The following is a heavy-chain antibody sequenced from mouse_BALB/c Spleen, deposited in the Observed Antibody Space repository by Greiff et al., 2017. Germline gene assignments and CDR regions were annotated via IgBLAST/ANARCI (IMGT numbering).Heavy chain of an antibody. J-gene: IGHJ4*01. CDR3: ARFYDGYYGYYAMDY. V-gene: IGHV2-9*02. D-gene: IGHD2-3*01. CDR2: IWAGGST. CDR1: GFSLTSYG. Sequence: QVQLQQSGPGLVAPSQSLSITCTVSGFSLTSYGVHWVRQPPGKGLEWLGVIWAGGSTNYNSALMSRLSISKDNSKSQVFLKMNSLQTDDTAMYYCARFYDGYYGYYAMDYWGQGTSVTVSS.